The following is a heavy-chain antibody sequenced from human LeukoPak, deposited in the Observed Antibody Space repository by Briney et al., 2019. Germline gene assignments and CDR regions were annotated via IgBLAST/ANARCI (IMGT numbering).Heavy chain of an antibody. CDR1: GFTVSSNY. J-gene: IGHJ4*02. CDR2: IYSGGST. Sequence: PGGSLRLSCAASGFTVSSNYMSWVRQAPGKGLEWVSVIYSGGSTYYADSVKGRFTISRHNSKNTLYLQMNSLRAGDTAVYYCARESENYYDTWGQGTLVTVSS. V-gene: IGHV3-53*04. CDR3: ARESENYYDT. D-gene: IGHD3-22*01.